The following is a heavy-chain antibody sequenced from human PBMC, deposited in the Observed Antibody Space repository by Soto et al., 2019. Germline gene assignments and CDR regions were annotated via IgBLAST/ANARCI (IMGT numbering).Heavy chain of an antibody. CDR1: DFSFTSHG. CDR2: ISAYTANT. D-gene: IGHD1-26*01. V-gene: IGHV1-18*04. CDR3: ARENSGSYHRHFDY. Sequence: GASVKVSCKAYDFSFTSHGISWVRQAPGQGLEWMGCISAYTANTNYAQKLQDRVTMTTDTSTSTAFLELRSLRSDDTAVYYCARENSGSYHRHFDYWGQGTLVTVSS. J-gene: IGHJ4*01.